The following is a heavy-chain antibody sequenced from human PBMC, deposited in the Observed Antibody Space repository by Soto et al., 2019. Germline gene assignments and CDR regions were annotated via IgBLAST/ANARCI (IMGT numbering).Heavy chain of an antibody. Sequence: SETLSLTCTVSGGSISSGDYYWSWIRQPPGKGLEWIGYIYYSGSTYYNPSLKSRVTISVDTSKNQFSLKLSSVTAADTAVYYCARAGEYSSSWYDANFSNWCDPWGQGTLVTVSS. J-gene: IGHJ5*02. V-gene: IGHV4-30-4*01. D-gene: IGHD6-13*01. CDR1: GGSISSGDYY. CDR2: IYYSGST. CDR3: ARAGEYSSSWYDANFSNWCDP.